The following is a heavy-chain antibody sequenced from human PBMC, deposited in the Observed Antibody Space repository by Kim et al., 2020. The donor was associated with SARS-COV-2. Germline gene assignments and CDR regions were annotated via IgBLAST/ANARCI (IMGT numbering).Heavy chain of an antibody. CDR1: GFTFSSYA. D-gene: IGHD6-13*01. J-gene: IGHJ5*02. CDR2: ISGSGGST. CDR3: AKESSSWYAVEDWFDP. Sequence: GGSLRLSCAASGFTFSSYAMSWVRQAPGKGLEWDSAISGSGGSTYYADSVKGWFTISRDNSKNTLYLQMNSLRAEDTAVYYCAKESSSWYAVEDWFDPWGQGTLVTVSS. V-gene: IGHV3-23*01.